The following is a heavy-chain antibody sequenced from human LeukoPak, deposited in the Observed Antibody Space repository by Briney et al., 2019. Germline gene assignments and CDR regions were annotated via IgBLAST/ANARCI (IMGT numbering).Heavy chain of an antibody. V-gene: IGHV3-48*01. CDR1: GFTFSSNS. Sequence: GGSLRLSCAASGFTFSSNSMTWVRQAPGKGLEWVSYISSTSSTIYYADSVKGRFTISRDNAKNSLYLQMNSLRAEDTAVYYCARDPYSSNYWFDPWGQGPWSPSPQ. J-gene: IGHJ5*02. D-gene: IGHD6-13*01. CDR3: ARDPYSSNYWFDP. CDR2: ISSTSSTI.